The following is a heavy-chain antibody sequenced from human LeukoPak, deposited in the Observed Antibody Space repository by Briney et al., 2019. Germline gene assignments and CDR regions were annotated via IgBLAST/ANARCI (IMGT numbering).Heavy chain of an antibody. V-gene: IGHV3-7*01. J-gene: IGHJ3*02. Sequence: GGSLRLSCAASGFTFSSYAMSWVRQAPGKGLEWVANIKQDGSEKYYVDSVKGRFTISRDNAKNSLYLQMNSLRAEDTAVYYCARERWLQPYAFDIWGQGTMVTVSS. CDR3: ARERWLQPYAFDI. CDR1: GFTFSSYA. D-gene: IGHD5-24*01. CDR2: IKQDGSEK.